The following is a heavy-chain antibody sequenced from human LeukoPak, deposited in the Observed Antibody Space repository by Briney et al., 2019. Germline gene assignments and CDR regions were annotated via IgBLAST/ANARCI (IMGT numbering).Heavy chain of an antibody. Sequence: SVTDSCKASGGSFGDFAIIWVRQAPAHGREWMGRSVPMSDTKDYAQKFQGRVTLTTDESTTTSQLELSNLSPEDTVVYYWAATSIIFNWFDPWGQRTPVTVSS. V-gene: IGHV1-69*05. CDR1: GGSFGDFA. CDR3: AATSIIFNWFDP. J-gene: IGHJ5*02. CDR2: SVPMSDTK. D-gene: IGHD1-14*01.